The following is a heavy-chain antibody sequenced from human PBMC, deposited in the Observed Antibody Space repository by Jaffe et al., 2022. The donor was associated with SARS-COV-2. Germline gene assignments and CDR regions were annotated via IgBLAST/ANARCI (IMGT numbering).Heavy chain of an antibody. D-gene: IGHD2-15*01. Sequence: QVQLQESGPGLVKPSQTLSLTCTVSGGSISSGDYYWSWIRQPPGKGLEWIGYIYYSGSTYYNPSLKSRVTISVDTSKNQFSLKLSSVTAADTAVYYCARSPIVVVVAATPPYFDYWGQGTLVTVSS. J-gene: IGHJ4*02. CDR3: ARSPIVVVVAATPPYFDY. CDR2: IYYSGST. CDR1: GGSISSGDYY. V-gene: IGHV4-30-4*01.